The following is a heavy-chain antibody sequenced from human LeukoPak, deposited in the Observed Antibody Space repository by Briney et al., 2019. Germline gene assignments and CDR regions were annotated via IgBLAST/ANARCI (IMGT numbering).Heavy chain of an antibody. J-gene: IGHJ5*02. Sequence: RGSLRLSSAASGFTFSGSAMHWVRQASGKGLEWVGRIRSKANSYATAYAASVKGRFTISRDDSKNTAYLQMNSLKTEDTAVYYCTRVQTYYYDSSGYSWGQGTLVTVSS. CDR3: TRVQTYYYDSSGYS. CDR2: IRSKANSYAT. V-gene: IGHV3-73*01. CDR1: GFTFSGSA. D-gene: IGHD3-22*01.